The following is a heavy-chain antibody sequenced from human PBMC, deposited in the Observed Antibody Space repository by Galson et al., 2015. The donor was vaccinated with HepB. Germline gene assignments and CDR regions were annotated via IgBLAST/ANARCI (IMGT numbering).Heavy chain of an antibody. CDR3: ARDLRGVVARYGMDV. V-gene: IGHV3-30*01. Sequence: DSVKGRFTISRDNSKNTLYLQMNSLRAEDTAVYYCARDLRGVVARYGMDVWGQGTTVTVSS. D-gene: IGHD2-15*01. J-gene: IGHJ6*02.